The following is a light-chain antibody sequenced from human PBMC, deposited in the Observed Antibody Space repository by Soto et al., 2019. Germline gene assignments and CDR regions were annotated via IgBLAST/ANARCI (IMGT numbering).Light chain of an antibody. CDR1: QSVSSSY. V-gene: IGKV3-20*01. Sequence: EIVLTQSPGTLSLSPGERATLSCRASQSVSSSYLAWYQQKPGQAPRLLIYGASRRATGIPDRFSGSGSGTDYTLTISILQPEDFAVYYCQQYGSSPWTFGQGTKVEI. CDR3: QQYGSSPWT. J-gene: IGKJ1*01. CDR2: GAS.